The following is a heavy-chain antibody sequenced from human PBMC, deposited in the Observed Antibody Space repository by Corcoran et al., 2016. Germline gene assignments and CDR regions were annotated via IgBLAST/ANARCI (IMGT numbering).Heavy chain of an antibody. J-gene: IGHJ4*02. V-gene: IGHV1-3*01. CDR2: INAGNGNT. CDR1: GYTFTNYA. CDR3: ARAEGWLRFSSTENFDY. Sequence: QVKLVQSGAEVKKPGASVKVSCKASGYTFTNYAFHWVRQAPGQRLAWMGWINAGNGNTKYSQKFQGRVTLTRDTSASTAYMVLTSLRSEDTAVYYCARAEGWLRFSSTENFDYWGQGSVITVSS. D-gene: IGHD5-12*01.